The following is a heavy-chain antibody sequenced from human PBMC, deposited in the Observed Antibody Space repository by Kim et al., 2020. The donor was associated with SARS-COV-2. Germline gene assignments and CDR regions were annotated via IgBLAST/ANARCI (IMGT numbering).Heavy chain of an antibody. CDR2: ISSSGSTI. V-gene: IGHV3-48*03. Sequence: GGSLRLSCAASGFTFSSYEMNWVRQAPGKGLEWVSYISSSGSTIYYADSVKGRFTISRDNAKKSLYLQMNSLRAEDKAVYYCARELRDSSDPGAFDIWGQGTMVTVSS. D-gene: IGHD3-22*01. CDR3: ARELRDSSDPGAFDI. CDR1: GFTFSSYE. J-gene: IGHJ3*02.